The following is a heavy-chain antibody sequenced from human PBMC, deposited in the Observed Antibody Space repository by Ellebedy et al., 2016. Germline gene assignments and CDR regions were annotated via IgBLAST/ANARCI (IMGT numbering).Heavy chain of an antibody. CDR1: GYTFTSYG. CDR2: IIPILGIA. D-gene: IGHD3-10*01. J-gene: IGHJ6*02. V-gene: IGHV1-69*04. CDR3: ASSGGITMVRGVMGRGMDV. Sequence: SVKVSXXASGYTFTSYGISWVRQAPGQGLEWMGRIIPILGIANYAQKFQGRVTITADKSTSTAYMELSSLRSEDTAVYYCASSGGITMVRGVMGRGMDVWGQGTTVTVSS.